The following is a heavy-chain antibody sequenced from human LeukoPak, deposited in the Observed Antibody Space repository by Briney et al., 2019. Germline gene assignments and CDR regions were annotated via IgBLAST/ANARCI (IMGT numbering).Heavy chain of an antibody. Sequence: WVRQPPGKGLEWIGSIYYSGSTYYNPSLKSRVTISVDTSKNQFSLKLSSVTAADTAVYYCARERGDIGYSSGWDFDYWGQGTLVTVSS. J-gene: IGHJ4*02. V-gene: IGHV4-39*07. D-gene: IGHD6-19*01. CDR2: IYYSGST. CDR3: ARERGDIGYSSGWDFDY.